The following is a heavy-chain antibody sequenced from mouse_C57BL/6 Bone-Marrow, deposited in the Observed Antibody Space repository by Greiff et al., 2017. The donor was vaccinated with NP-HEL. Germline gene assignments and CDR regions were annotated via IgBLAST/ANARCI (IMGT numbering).Heavy chain of an antibody. Sequence: EVQLQQSGPELVKPGASVKMSCKASGYTFTDYNMHWVKQSHGKSLEWIGYINPNNGGTSYNQKFKGKATLTVNKSSSTAYMELRSLTSEESAVYYCASWAYDGYSYFDYWGQGTTLTVSS. CDR3: ASWAYDGYSYFDY. CDR2: INPNNGGT. J-gene: IGHJ2*01. D-gene: IGHD2-3*01. CDR1: GYTFTDYN. V-gene: IGHV1-22*01.